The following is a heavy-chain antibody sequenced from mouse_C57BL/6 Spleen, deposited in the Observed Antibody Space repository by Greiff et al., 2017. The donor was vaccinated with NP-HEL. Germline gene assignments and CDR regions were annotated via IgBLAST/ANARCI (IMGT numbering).Heavy chain of an antibody. CDR3: ARNYGSSPYFEV. D-gene: IGHD1-1*01. J-gene: IGHJ1*03. V-gene: IGHV5-9*01. Sequence: EVNVVESGGGLVKPGGSLKLSCAASGFTFSSYTMSWVRQTPEKRLEWVATISGGGGNTYYPDSVKGRFTISRDNAKNTLYLQMSSLRSEDTALYYCARNYGSSPYFEVWGTGTTVTVSS. CDR1: GFTFSSYT. CDR2: ISGGGGNT.